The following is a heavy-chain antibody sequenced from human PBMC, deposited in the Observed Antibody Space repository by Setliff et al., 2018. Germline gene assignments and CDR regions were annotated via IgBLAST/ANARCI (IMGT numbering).Heavy chain of an antibody. J-gene: IGHJ6*03. CDR3: AKDGDYNFWSGYFRAYYYYYYMDV. Sequence: HPGGSLRLSCAASGFTFSSYAMSWVRQAPGKGLEWVSAISGSGGSTYYADSVKGRFTISRDNSKNTLYLQMNSLRAEDTAVYYCAKDGDYNFWSGYFRAYYYYYYMDVWGKGTTVTVSS. CDR1: GFTFSSYA. CDR2: ISGSGGST. D-gene: IGHD3-3*01. V-gene: IGHV3-23*01.